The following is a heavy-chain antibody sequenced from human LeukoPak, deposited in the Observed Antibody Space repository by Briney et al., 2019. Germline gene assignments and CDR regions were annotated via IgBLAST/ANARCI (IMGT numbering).Heavy chain of an antibody. CDR2: ISSSSSTI. CDR1: GFTFSSYE. Sequence: PGGSLRLSCAAPGFTFSSYEMNWVRQAPGKGLEWVSYISSSSSTIYYADSVKGRFTISRDNAKNSLYLQMNSLRAEDTAVYYCARSPGAYYYDSSGELDYWGQGTLVTVSS. V-gene: IGHV3-48*01. D-gene: IGHD3-22*01. CDR3: ARSPGAYYYDSSGELDY. J-gene: IGHJ4*02.